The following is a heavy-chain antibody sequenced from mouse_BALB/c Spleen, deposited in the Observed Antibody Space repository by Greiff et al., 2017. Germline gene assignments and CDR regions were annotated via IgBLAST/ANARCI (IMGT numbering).Heavy chain of an antibody. CDR2: INPYNGDT. CDR1: GYSFTGYF. J-gene: IGHJ4*01. V-gene: IGHV1-20*02. Sequence: VQLQQSGPELVKPGASVKISCKASGYSFTGYFMNWVMQSHGKSLEWIGRINPYNGDTFYNQKFKGKATLTVDKSSSTAHMELRSLASEDSAVYYCARVKEYYGSPGDYWGQGTSVTVSS. D-gene: IGHD1-1*01. CDR3: ARVKEYYGSPGDY.